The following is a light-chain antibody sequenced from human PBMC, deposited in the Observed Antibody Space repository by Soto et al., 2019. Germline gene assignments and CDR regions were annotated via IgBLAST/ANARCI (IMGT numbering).Light chain of an antibody. CDR2: SAS. CDR3: QQYGTSPKYT. V-gene: IGKV3-20*01. CDR1: QSVSSTY. J-gene: IGKJ2*01. Sequence: EIVLTQSPGTLSLSPGDRATLSCRPSQSVSSTYLAWYQQKPGQAPRLLIYSASTRATGIPDKFSGSGSGTDFTLTINRLEPEDSAVYYCQQYGTSPKYTFGQGTKLEIK.